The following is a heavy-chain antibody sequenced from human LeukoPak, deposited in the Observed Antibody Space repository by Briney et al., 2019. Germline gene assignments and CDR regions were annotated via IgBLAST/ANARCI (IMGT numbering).Heavy chain of an antibody. J-gene: IGHJ3*02. CDR2: INPNSGGT. Sequence: GASVKVSCXASGYTFTGYYMHWVRLAPGQGLEWMGRINPNSGGTNYAQKFQGRVTMTRDTSISTAYMELSRLRSDDTAVYYCAREQTFRSSGWYGDAFDIWGQGTMVTVSS. V-gene: IGHV1-2*06. CDR1: GYTFTGYY. CDR3: AREQTFRSSGWYGDAFDI. D-gene: IGHD6-19*01.